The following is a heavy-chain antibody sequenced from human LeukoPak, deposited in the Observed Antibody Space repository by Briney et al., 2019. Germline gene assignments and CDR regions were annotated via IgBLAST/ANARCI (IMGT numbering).Heavy chain of an antibody. CDR2: ISSSSSYI. V-gene: IGHV3-21*01. CDR3: ARDGVSAKYCSSTSCYEDDNWFDP. D-gene: IGHD2-2*01. Sequence: GGSLRLSCTASGFTFSNYWMTWVRQAPGKGLEWVSSISSSSSYIYYADSVKGRFTISRDNAKNSLYLQMNSLRAEDTAVYYCARDGVSAKYCSSTSCYEDDNWFDPWGQGTLVTVSS. J-gene: IGHJ5*02. CDR1: GFTFSNYW.